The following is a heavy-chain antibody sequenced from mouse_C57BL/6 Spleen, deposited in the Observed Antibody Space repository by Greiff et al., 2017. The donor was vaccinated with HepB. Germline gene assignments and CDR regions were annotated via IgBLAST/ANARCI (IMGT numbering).Heavy chain of an antibody. Sequence: VQLQQSGPELVKPGASVKISCKASGYAFSSSWMNWVKQRPGKGLEWIGRIYPGDGDTNYNGKFKGKATLTADKSSSTAYMQLSSQTSEDSAVYFCARERGNYGAMDYWGQGTSVTVSS. CDR3: ARERGNYGAMDY. V-gene: IGHV1-82*01. J-gene: IGHJ4*01. CDR2: IYPGDGDT. D-gene: IGHD1-1*01. CDR1: GYAFSSSW.